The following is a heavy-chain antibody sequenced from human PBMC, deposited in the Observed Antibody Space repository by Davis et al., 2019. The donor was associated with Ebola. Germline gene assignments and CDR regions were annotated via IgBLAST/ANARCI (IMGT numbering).Heavy chain of an antibody. V-gene: IGHV3-23*01. J-gene: IGHJ6*04. Sequence: GGSLRLSCAASGFTFSSYAMTWARQAPGKGLEWVSAVTSSGGGTYYADSVKGRFTISRDNSKNTLYLQMNSLRVEDTAVYYCVREQWQTRGGMDVWGKGTTVTVSS. CDR1: GFTFSSYA. CDR2: VTSSGGGT. CDR3: VREQWQTRGGMDV. D-gene: IGHD2-8*01.